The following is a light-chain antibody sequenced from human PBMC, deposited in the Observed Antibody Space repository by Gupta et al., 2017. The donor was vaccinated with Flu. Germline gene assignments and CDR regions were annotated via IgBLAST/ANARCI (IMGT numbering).Light chain of an antibody. CDR1: SSDIGRYNY. J-gene: IGLJ1*01. CDR3: SSYGYSRV. CDR2: EVT. V-gene: IGLV2-8*01. Sequence: GQSVATSCNGTSSDIGRYNYVSWYQQFPGIAPYLIIYEVTKRPSRVPDRFSGSKSCFTASLTFSGLRGEDYSDYYYSSYGYSRVFGTGTKVTVL.